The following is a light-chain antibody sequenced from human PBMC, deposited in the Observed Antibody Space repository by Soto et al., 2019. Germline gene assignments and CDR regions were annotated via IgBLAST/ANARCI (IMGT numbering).Light chain of an antibody. CDR2: KAS. CDR1: QTISSW. CDR3: QNHNSYSAA. Sequence: DIQMTQSPSTLSGSVGDRVTITCRASQTISSWLAWYQQKPGKAPKLLIYKASTLKSGVPSRFSGSGSGTEFTLTISSLQPDDFQTYYCQNHNSYSAALGQGTKVDIK. V-gene: IGKV1-5*03. J-gene: IGKJ1*01.